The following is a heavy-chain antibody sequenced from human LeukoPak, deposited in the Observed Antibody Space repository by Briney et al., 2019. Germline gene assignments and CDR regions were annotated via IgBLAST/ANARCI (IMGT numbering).Heavy chain of an antibody. J-gene: IGHJ4*02. CDR1: GFPFSTYA. D-gene: IGHD3-10*01. CDR3: AKADRGWGVITKD. V-gene: IGHV3-23*01. Sequence: GGSLRLSCAASGFPFSTYAMNWVRQAPGKGLEWVSAIGGSGDFTYYAEYVRGRFTISRDNSEKTLYLQMNSLRAEDTAVYYCAKADRGWGVITKDWGQGTLVTVSS. CDR2: IGGSGDFT.